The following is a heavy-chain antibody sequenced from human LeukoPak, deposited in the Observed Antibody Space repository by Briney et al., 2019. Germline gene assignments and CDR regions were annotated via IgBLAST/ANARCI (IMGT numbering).Heavy chain of an antibody. V-gene: IGHV1-2*02. D-gene: IGHD2-15*01. CDR3: AREVVAGEIDAFDI. CDR2: INPNSGGT. J-gene: IGHJ3*02. Sequence: ASVTVSCKASGYTFTGYYMHWVRQAPGQGLEWMGWINPNSGGTNYAQKFQGRVTMTRDTSISTAYMELSRLRSDDTAVYYCAREVVAGEIDAFDIWGQGTMVTVSS. CDR1: GYTFTGYY.